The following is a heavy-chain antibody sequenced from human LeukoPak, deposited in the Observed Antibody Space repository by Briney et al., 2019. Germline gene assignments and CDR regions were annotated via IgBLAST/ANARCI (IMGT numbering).Heavy chain of an antibody. CDR1: GLTFSSYA. Sequence: GGSLRLSCAASGLTFSSYAITWVRHAPGKRREWVSGITNSGGSKHYGASVKGRFTISRDNSQNIAYLHMNSLSAQDTAVLYCAKTDSSGSLTYFDCWGQGTLLAVCS. CDR2: ITNSGGSK. CDR3: AKTDSSGSLTYFDC. V-gene: IGHV3-23*01. J-gene: IGHJ4*02. D-gene: IGHD3-22*01.